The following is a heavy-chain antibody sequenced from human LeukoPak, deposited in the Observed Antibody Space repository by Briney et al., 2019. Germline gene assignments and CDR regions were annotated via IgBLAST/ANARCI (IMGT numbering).Heavy chain of an antibody. CDR3: ARSEVRGSDENDAFDI. CDR2: ISGSGGST. D-gene: IGHD1-26*01. CDR1: GFTFSSYA. Sequence: GGSLRLSCAASGFTFSSYAMSWVRQAPGKGLEWVSAISGSGGSTYYADSVKGRFTISRDNSKNTLYLQMNSLRAEDTAVYYCARSEVRGSDENDAFDIWGQGTMVTVSS. V-gene: IGHV3-23*01. J-gene: IGHJ3*02.